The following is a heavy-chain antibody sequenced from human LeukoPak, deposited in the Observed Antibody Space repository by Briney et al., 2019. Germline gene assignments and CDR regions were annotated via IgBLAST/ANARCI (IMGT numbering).Heavy chain of an antibody. Sequence: GGSLRLSCAASGFTFSSYAMHWVRQAPGKGLEWVAVVWYDGTKTYSPDSVKGRITISRDDSKNTLYLQMNSLRAEDTAVYHCARGVDYYDSSGTIDYWAREPWSPSPQ. V-gene: IGHV3-33*01. CDR2: VWYDGTKT. CDR1: GFTFSSYA. J-gene: IGHJ4*02. CDR3: ARGVDYYDSSGTIDY. D-gene: IGHD3-22*01.